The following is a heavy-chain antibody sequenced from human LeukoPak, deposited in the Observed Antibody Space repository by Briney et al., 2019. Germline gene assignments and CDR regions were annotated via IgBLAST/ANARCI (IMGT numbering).Heavy chain of an antibody. V-gene: IGHV1-2*02. J-gene: IGHJ4*02. CDR3: ARGGYDEVFDY. CDR1: GYTXTGYY. CDR2: INPKSGGT. D-gene: IGHD5-12*01. Sequence: GASVKVSCKASGYTXTGYYIHWVRQAPGQGLEWMGWINPKSGGTNYAQSLQGRVTMTRDTSINFVYMEMSRLQSDDTAVYYCARGGYDEVFDYWGQGTLVTVTS.